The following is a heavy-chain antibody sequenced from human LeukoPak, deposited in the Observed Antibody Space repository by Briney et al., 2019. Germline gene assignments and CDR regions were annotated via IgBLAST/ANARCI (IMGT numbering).Heavy chain of an antibody. J-gene: IGHJ4*02. CDR2: IHTSGTT. CDR1: GGSISSYL. D-gene: IGHD6-19*01. CDR3: ATEQVSGSAWGFDY. Sequence: SETLSLTCTVSGGSISSYLWSWIRQPAGKGLEWLGRIHTSGTTTYSPSLQSRLTMSVDTSKKKISLRLSSVTAADTAVYYCATEQVSGSAWGFDYWGRGSLVTVSS. V-gene: IGHV4-4*07.